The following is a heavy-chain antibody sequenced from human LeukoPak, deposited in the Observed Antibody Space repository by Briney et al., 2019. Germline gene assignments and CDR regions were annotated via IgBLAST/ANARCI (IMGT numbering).Heavy chain of an antibody. J-gene: IGHJ3*02. CDR3: ARASYSSGWLAFDI. V-gene: IGHV3-21*01. CDR1: GSTFSSYS. Sequence: GGSLRLSCAASGSTFSSYSMNWVRQAPGKGLEWVSSISSSSSYIYYADSVKGRFTISRDNAKNSLYLQMNSLRAEDTAVYYCARASYSSGWLAFDIWGQGTMVTVSS. CDR2: ISSSSSYI. D-gene: IGHD6-19*01.